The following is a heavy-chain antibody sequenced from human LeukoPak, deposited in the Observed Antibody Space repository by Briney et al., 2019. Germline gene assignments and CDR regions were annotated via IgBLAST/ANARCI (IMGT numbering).Heavy chain of an antibody. J-gene: IGHJ4*02. CDR3: ARDPSPFYGDYGY. CDR1: GVTVSSSY. V-gene: IGHV3-66*01. CDR2: MYSGGAT. Sequence: GGSLRLSCAASGVTVSSSYMSWVRQAPGQGLEWVSIMYSGGATDYADSVKGRFTTSRDNSKNTLYLQMNSLRAEDTAVYYCARDPSPFYGDYGYWGQGTLVIVSS. D-gene: IGHD4-17*01.